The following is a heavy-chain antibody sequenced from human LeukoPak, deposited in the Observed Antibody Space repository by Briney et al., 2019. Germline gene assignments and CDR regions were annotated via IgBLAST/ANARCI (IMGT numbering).Heavy chain of an antibody. Sequence: ASVKVSCKASGGTFSNHAISWVRQAPGQGLEWMGGIIPMFLTANYAQKFQGRVTITADESTSTAYMELSRLRSEDTAVYYCARRGFYDGMTEDFDYWGQGTLVTVSS. CDR2: IIPMFLTA. D-gene: IGHD3-16*01. V-gene: IGHV1-69*13. CDR1: GGTFSNHA. J-gene: IGHJ4*02. CDR3: ARRGFYDGMTEDFDY.